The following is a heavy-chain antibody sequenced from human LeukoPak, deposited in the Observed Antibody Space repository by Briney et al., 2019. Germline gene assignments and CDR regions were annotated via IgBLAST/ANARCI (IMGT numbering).Heavy chain of an antibody. CDR1: GYTFTNYA. J-gene: IGHJ6*02. D-gene: IGHD2-15*01. Sequence: ASVKVSCKGSGYTFTNYAVHWVRQAPGQRLEWLGWINPGNGDTIYSQNFQGRVTVTSDTSAATAYVELNSLTSEDTAVYYCARERWHCRVNCYSVYYYALDVWGQGTTVTVSS. CDR3: ARERWHCRVNCYSVYYYALDV. CDR2: INPGNGDT. V-gene: IGHV1-3*01.